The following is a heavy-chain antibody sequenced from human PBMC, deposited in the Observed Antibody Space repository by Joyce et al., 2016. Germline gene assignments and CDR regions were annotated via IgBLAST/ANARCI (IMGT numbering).Heavy chain of an antibody. CDR1: GFSFSRFG. CDR3: AKDKEYIALYGMVNLRTTKGMDV. V-gene: IGHV3-30*18. CDR2: ISNDASNE. D-gene: IGHD4/OR15-4a*01. J-gene: IGHJ6*01. Sequence: QVQLVESGGGLVQPGRSLRLSCAASGFSFSRFGMHWVRQVPGRGLEWLAVISNDASNEYFADSVKDRFTISRDNSKNTLYLQMNSLRAEDTAVYYCAKDKEYIALYGMVNLRTTKGMDVWGQGTTVTVSS.